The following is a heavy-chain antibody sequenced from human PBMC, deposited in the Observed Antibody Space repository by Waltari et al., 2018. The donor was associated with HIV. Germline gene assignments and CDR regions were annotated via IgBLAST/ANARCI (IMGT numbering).Heavy chain of an antibody. CDR2: ISSNRKTK. V-gene: IGHV3-9*01. CDR3: ACSDEYYGGDGGAFDI. CDR1: GFIGEDFV. D-gene: IGHD2-21*02. J-gene: IGHJ3*02. Sequence: EVQLMVSGGGLVQPARSMRLSCAAPGFIGEDFVMHWVRQPLGKGLDLVSLISSNRKTKLYADSVEGRFTSSRDNARDSLYLQMNSLRVEDTACYYCACSDEYYGGDGGAFDIWSQGTMVTVSS.